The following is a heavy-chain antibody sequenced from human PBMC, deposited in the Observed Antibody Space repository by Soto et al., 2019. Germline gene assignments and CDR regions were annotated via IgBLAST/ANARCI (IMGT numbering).Heavy chain of an antibody. CDR3: ARAGGGYDYIWGSYRYLDY. Sequence: EVQLVESGGGLVQPGGSLRLSCAASGFTFSSYDMHWVRQATGKGLEWVSAIGTAGDTYYPGSVKGRFTISRENAKNSLYLQRNGLRAGDRVVYYCARAGGGYDYIWGSYRYLDYWGQGTLVTVSS. CDR1: GFTFSSYD. CDR2: IGTAGDT. D-gene: IGHD3-16*02. J-gene: IGHJ4*02. V-gene: IGHV3-13*01.